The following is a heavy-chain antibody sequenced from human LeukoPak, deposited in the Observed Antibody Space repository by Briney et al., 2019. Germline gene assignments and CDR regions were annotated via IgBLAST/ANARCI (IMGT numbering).Heavy chain of an antibody. V-gene: IGHV3-21*01. CDR3: ARDLSSFARLIVVVPASEDGDAFDI. CDR1: GFTYSSYS. CDR2: ISSSSSYI. D-gene: IGHD2-2*01. Sequence: PGGSLRLSCAASGFTYSSYSMNWVRQAPGKGLEWVSSISSSSSYIYYADSVKGRFTISRDNAKNSLYLQMNSLRAEDTAVYYCARDLSSFARLIVVVPASEDGDAFDIWGQGTMVTVSS. J-gene: IGHJ3*02.